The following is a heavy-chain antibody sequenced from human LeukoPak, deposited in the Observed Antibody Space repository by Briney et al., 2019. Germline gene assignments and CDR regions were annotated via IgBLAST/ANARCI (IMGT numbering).Heavy chain of an antibody. D-gene: IGHD2-8*02. V-gene: IGHV4-4*07. CDR3: ARRVCCTGGACRSRYFDL. CDR2: IHASGSS. Sequence: SETLSLTCTVSGVSISGYYWSWIRQPAGKGLEWIGRIHASGSSSYNPSLKSRVTMSIDTSKNQISLRLTSVTAADTAVYYCARRVCCTGGACRSRYFDLWGRGTLVTVSS. J-gene: IGHJ2*01. CDR1: GVSISGYY.